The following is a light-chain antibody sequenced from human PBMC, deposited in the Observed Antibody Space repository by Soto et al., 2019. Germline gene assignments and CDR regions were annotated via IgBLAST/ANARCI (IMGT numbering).Light chain of an antibody. CDR2: SAS. Sequence: DIQMTQSPSTLPASVGDRVSITCRASQGISTWLAWHQQKPGKAPKLLIYSASSLESGVPSRFSGSGSGTDFTLTISSLQPEDFATYFCQQGSSFPLTFGGGTKVDIK. V-gene: IGKV1-12*01. J-gene: IGKJ4*01. CDR1: QGISTW. CDR3: QQGSSFPLT.